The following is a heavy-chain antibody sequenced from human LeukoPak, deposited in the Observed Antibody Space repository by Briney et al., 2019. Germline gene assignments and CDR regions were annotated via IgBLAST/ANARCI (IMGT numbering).Heavy chain of an antibody. CDR1: GGSISSYY. D-gene: IGHD5-12*01. J-gene: IGHJ4*02. V-gene: IGHV4-59*01. CDR2: IYYSGST. CDR3: ARSQERGYSGYDFDF. Sequence: SETLSLTCTVSGGSISSYYWSWIRQPPGKGLEWIGYIYYSGSTSYNPSLKSRVTISVDTSKNQFSLKLSSVTAADTAVYYCARSQERGYSGYDFDFWGQGTLVTVSS.